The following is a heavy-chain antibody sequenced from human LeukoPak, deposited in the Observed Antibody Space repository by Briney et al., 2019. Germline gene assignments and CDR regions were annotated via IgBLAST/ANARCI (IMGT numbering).Heavy chain of an antibody. CDR1: GGSISSGGYH. Sequence: SQTLSLTCTVSGGSISSGGYHWRWIRQHPGKGLEWIGYIYYSGGTYYNPSLKSRVTISLDTSKNQFSLQLPSVTAADTAVYYCARGLTASDFWGQGTLVIVSS. V-gene: IGHV4-31*03. D-gene: IGHD1-20*01. J-gene: IGHJ4*02. CDR2: IYYSGGT. CDR3: ARGLTASDF.